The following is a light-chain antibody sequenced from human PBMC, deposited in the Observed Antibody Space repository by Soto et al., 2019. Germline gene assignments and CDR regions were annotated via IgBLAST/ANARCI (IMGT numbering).Light chain of an antibody. V-gene: IGKV1-39*01. CDR2: AAS. CDR1: QSISSY. Sequence: DIQMTQSPSSLSASVGDRVTITCRASQSISSYLNWYQQKPGKAPKLLIYAASSLHSGVPSRFSGSGSGTDFTLTISSLQPEDFATYYCQQNYSTPFTFGPGTKVDIK. J-gene: IGKJ3*01. CDR3: QQNYSTPFT.